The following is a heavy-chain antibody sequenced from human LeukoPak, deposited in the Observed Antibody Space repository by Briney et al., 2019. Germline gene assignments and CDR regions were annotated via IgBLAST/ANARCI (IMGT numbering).Heavy chain of an antibody. CDR3: ARGRTPYCRSTTCYARLDY. J-gene: IGHJ4*02. CDR1: GFTFSNHA. D-gene: IGHD2-2*01. CDR2: ISFDESTN. Sequence: GRSLRLSCAASGFTFSNHAMHWVRQGPGKGLEGVALISFDESTNYYADSVKGRFTISRDNSKNTQYLQMNSLRPEDTAVYYCARGRTPYCRSTTCYARLDYWGQGTLVTVSS. V-gene: IGHV3-30*04.